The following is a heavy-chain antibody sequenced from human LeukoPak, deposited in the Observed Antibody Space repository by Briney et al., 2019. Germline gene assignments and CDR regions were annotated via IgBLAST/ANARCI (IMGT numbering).Heavy chain of an antibody. CDR1: GCTVSSNY. CDR3: ARGIAVAGGSFDY. J-gene: IGHJ4*02. D-gene: IGHD6-19*01. V-gene: IGHV3-66*01. CDR2: IYSGGST. Sequence: SGGSLRLSCAASGCTVSSNYKSWVRQAPGKGLKWVSVIYSGGSTYYADSVKGRFTISRDNSKNTLYLQMNSLRAEDTAVYYCARGIAVAGGSFDYWGQGTLVTVSS.